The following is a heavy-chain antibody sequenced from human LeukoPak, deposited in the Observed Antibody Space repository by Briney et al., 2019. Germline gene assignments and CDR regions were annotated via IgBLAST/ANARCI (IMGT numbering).Heavy chain of an antibody. CDR3: ATHSLDHSRGYSDY. J-gene: IGHJ4*02. V-gene: IGHV1-69*13. CDR1: GYTFTSYG. CDR2: IIPLMGTS. Sequence: SVKVPCKASGYTFTSYGISWVRQAPGQGLEWMGGIIPLMGTSDHAPKFEGRLTISADESTSTAYMELRSLTSEDAAVYYCATHSLDHSRGYSDYWGQGTLVTVSS. D-gene: IGHD3-22*01.